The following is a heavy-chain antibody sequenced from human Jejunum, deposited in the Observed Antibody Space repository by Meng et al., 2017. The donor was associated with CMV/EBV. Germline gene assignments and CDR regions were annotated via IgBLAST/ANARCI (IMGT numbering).Heavy chain of an antibody. CDR2: SRSKTDGGTV. Sequence: GQLGWAGVGLVKSWGVLRISCAASGVNFSTAGLRWVRQAPGKGLEWVGRSRSKTDGGTVDYAASVKGRFTISRDDSKTTLYLEMIRLNTEDTGVYYCANLGPTPYFDSWGQGTLVTVSS. V-gene: IGHV3-15*01. CDR3: ANLGPTPYFDS. J-gene: IGHJ4*02. CDR1: GVNFSTAG. D-gene: IGHD3-16*01.